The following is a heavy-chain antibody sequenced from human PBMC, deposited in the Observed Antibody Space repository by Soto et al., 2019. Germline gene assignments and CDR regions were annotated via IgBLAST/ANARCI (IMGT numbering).Heavy chain of an antibody. V-gene: IGHV3-23*01. J-gene: IGHJ6*02. D-gene: IGHD5-12*01. CDR3: AKDGGGYSGYDWALYYYYGMDV. Sequence: GGSLRLSCAASGFTFSIYAMSWVRDAPGKGLEWVSAISGSGGSTYYADSVKGRFTISRDNSKNTLYLQMNSLRAEDTAVYYCAKDGGGYSGYDWALYYYYGMDVWGQGTTVTVSS. CDR1: GFTFSIYA. CDR2: ISGSGGST.